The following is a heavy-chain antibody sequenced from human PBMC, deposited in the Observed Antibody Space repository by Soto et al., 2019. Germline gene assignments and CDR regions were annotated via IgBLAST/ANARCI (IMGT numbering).Heavy chain of an antibody. D-gene: IGHD3-16*02. J-gene: IGHJ4*02. CDR3: AKYPQPSRYFDY. V-gene: IGHV3-23*01. CDR2: ISGNSGNT. Sequence: GGSLRLSCAASGFTFGNYAMNWVRQAPGKGLEWVSSISGNSGNTYFADSVKGRFTISRDNSKNTLYLQLNILRADDTAVYYFAKYPQPSRYFDYWGKGPLVPVAS. CDR1: GFTFGNYA.